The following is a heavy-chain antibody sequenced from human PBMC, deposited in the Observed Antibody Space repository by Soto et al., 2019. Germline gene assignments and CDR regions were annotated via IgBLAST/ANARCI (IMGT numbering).Heavy chain of an antibody. CDR1: GGSISSGDYY. D-gene: IGHD3-10*01. CDR3: ARGRFVGYYEY. CDR2: IYYSGST. Sequence: SLTCTVSGGSISSGDYYWSWIRQPPGKGLEWIGYIYYSGSTYYNPSLKSRVTISVDTSKNQFSLKLSSVTAADTAVYYCARGRFVGYYEYWGQGTLVTVSS. V-gene: IGHV4-30-4*01. J-gene: IGHJ4*02.